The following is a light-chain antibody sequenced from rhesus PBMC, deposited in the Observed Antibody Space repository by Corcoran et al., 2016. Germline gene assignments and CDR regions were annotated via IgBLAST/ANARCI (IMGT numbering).Light chain of an antibody. CDR2: AAS. V-gene: IGKV1-28*03. J-gene: IGKJ3*01. CDR1: QGISSY. CDR3: LQHNSDPFT. Sequence: DIQMTQSPSSLSASVGDTVTITCRASQGISSYLNWFQQNPRKAHKLLIYAASSLESGVPSRFSGRGSGTDFTLAISSLQPEDFAVYYCLQHNSDPFTFGPGTKLDIK.